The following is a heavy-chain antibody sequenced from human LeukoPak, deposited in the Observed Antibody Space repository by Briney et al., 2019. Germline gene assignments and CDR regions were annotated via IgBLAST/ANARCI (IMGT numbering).Heavy chain of an antibody. V-gene: IGHV3-7*01. D-gene: IGHD6-13*01. J-gene: IGHJ4*02. CDR2: IKQDGSEK. CDR3: TREGILAAVDY. Sequence: GSLRLSCAASGFTFIDYWMSWVRQAPGKGLEWVANIKQDGSEKNYVDSVKGRFTISRDNTKKSLYLHMNSLRVDDTAMYYCTREGILAAVDYWGQGTLVTVSP. CDR1: GFTFIDYW.